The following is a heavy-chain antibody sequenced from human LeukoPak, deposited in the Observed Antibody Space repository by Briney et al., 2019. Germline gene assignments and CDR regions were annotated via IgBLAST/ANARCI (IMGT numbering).Heavy chain of an antibody. CDR2: ISYDGSNK. V-gene: IGHV3-30*04. Sequence: GGSLRLSCAASGFTFSSYAMHWVRQAPGKGLEWVAVISYDGSNKYYADSVKGRFTISRDNSKNTLYLQMNSLRAEDTAVYYCATEPRRHYYDSSGYWGQGTLVTVSS. J-gene: IGHJ4*02. CDR3: ATEPRRHYYDSSGY. CDR1: GFTFSSYA. D-gene: IGHD3-22*01.